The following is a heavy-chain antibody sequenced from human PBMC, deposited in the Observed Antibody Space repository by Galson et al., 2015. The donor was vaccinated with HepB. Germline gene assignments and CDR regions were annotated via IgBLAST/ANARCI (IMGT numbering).Heavy chain of an antibody. CDR2: ISGSGRTSI. CDR3: AREGYYYDSSGYYSQSYEYYFDY. CDR1: RFTFSDYD. D-gene: IGHD3-22*01. J-gene: IGHJ4*02. Sequence: SLRLSCAASRFTFSDYDMSWIRQAPGKGLEWVSYISGSGRTSIFYADSVKGRFTISRDNAKNSLYLQMNSLRAEDTAVYYCAREGYYYDSSGYYSQSYEYYFDYWGQGTLVTVSS. V-gene: IGHV3-11*04.